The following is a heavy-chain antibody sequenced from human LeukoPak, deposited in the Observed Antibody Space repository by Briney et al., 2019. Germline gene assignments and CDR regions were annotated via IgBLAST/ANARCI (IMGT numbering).Heavy chain of an antibody. CDR1: GGSISSGSYY. V-gene: IGHV4-61*02. D-gene: IGHD3-10*01. Sequence: SETLSLTCTVSGGSISSGSYYWSWIRQPAGKGLEWIGRIYTSGSTNYNPSLKSRVTISVDTSKNQFSLKLSSVTAADTAVYYCAREGSMVRGVTGWFDPWGQGTLVTVSS. J-gene: IGHJ5*02. CDR3: AREGSMVRGVTGWFDP. CDR2: IYTSGST.